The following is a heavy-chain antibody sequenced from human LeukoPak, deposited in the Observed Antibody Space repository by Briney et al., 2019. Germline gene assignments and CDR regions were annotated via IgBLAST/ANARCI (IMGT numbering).Heavy chain of an antibody. CDR3: ARDAYYDILTGYIDY. V-gene: IGHV3-74*01. D-gene: IGHD3-9*01. CDR2: INSDGSST. Sequence: GGSLRLSCAASGFTFSSYWMHWVRQAPGKGLVWVSRINSDGSSTSYADSVKGRFTISRDNSKNTLYLQMNSLRAEDTAVYYCARDAYYDILTGYIDYWGQGALVTVSS. CDR1: GFTFSSYW. J-gene: IGHJ4*02.